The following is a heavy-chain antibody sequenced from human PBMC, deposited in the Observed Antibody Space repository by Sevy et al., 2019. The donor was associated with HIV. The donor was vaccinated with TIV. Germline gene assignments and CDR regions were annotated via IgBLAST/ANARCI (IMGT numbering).Heavy chain of an antibody. CDR2: INSDGSST. CDR1: GFTFSSYW. V-gene: IGHV3-74*01. CDR3: XXXXXXXXXXXXXXXSREGMDV. Sequence: GGSLRLSCAASGFTFSSYWMHWVRQAPGKGLVWVSRINSDGSSTSYADSVKGRFTISRDNAKNTLYLQMNSLRAEDXXXXXXXXXXXXXXXXXXXXXSREGMDVWGQGTTVTVSS. J-gene: IGHJ6*02. D-gene: IGHD1-26*01.